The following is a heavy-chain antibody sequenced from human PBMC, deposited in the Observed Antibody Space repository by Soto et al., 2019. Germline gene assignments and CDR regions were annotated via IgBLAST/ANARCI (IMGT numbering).Heavy chain of an antibody. Sequence: GGSLRLSCAASGFTVSSNYMSRVRQAPGKGLEWVSVIYSDGLTYYADSVKGRFTISRDNSKNTLFLQMNSLRVEDTAVYYCARMLRYFDWFNWFDPWGQGTLVTVSS. CDR2: IYSDGLT. CDR3: ARMLRYFDWFNWFDP. D-gene: IGHD3-9*01. V-gene: IGHV3-66*01. CDR1: GFTVSSNY. J-gene: IGHJ5*02.